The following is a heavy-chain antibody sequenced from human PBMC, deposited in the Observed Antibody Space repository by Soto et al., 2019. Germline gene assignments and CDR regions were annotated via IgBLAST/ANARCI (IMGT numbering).Heavy chain of an antibody. CDR2: LSYDGNNI. CDR3: ARGPIGYAAMVTNYLDY. CDR1: GFTFSNYA. Sequence: QVQLVESGGGVVQPGRSLRLSCAASGFTFSNYAIHWVRQAPGKGLEWVAVLSYDGNNIHYADSVKGRFTVSRDNSKNTLFLQMTRLRTEDTALYYCARGPIGYAAMVTNYLDYWGQGTMVTVSS. V-gene: IGHV3-30-3*01. D-gene: IGHD5-18*01. J-gene: IGHJ4*02.